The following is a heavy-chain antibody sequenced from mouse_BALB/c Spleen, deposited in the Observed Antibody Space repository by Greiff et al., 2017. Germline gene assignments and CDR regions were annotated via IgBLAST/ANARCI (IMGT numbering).Heavy chain of an antibody. V-gene: IGHV7-3*02. Sequence: DVQLVESGGGLVQPGGSLRLSCATSGFTFTDYYLSWVRQPPGKALEWLGFIRTKANGYTTEYSASVKGRFTISRDNSQSILYLQMNTLRAEDSATYDCARDSRRRFYAMDDWGQGTSVTVSS. CDR2: IRTKANGYTT. CDR3: ARDSRRRFYAMDD. J-gene: IGHJ4*01. CDR1: GFTFTDYY. D-gene: IGHD1-1*01.